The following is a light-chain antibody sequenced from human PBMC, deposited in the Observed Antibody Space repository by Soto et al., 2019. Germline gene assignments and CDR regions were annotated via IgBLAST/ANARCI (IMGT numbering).Light chain of an antibody. J-gene: IGKJ1*01. Sequence: EIVMTQSPATLSVSPGERATLSCRASQSVSSNLAWYQQKPGQAPRLLIHGASTRATGIPARFSGSGSGTEFTLTISSLQSEDFAVYCCQQYNNWPPMAFGQGTKVAIK. CDR1: QSVSSN. V-gene: IGKV3-15*01. CDR3: QQYNNWPPMA. CDR2: GAS.